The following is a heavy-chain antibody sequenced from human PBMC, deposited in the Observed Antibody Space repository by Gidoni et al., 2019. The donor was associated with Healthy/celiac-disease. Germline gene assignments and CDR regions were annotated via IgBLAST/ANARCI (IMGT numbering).Heavy chain of an antibody. D-gene: IGHD3-10*01. CDR1: GFTFSSYG. CDR2: ISYDGSNK. V-gene: IGHV3-30*18. J-gene: IGHJ5*02. Sequence: QVQLVESGGGVVQPGRSLRLSCAASGFTFSSYGMHWVRQAPGKGLEWVAVISYDGSNKYYADSVKGRFTISRDNSKNTLYLQMNSLRAEDTAVYYCAKEHQWDGEYNWFDPWGQGTLVTVSS. CDR3: AKEHQWDGEYNWFDP.